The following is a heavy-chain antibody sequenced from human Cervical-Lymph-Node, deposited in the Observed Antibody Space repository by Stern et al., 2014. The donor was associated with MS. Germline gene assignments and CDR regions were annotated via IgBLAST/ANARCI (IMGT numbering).Heavy chain of an antibody. V-gene: IGHV4-59*08. CDR1: GGSISFYY. Sequence: QVQLVESGPGLVKASETLSLTCSVSGGSISFYYWNWMRQPPGKGLEWIGYIYYTGSTNSNPSLNRRVTMIVANSKNPVFLQLTTATAADTAEYYCARFPTVRYGMDVWGQGTAVAVSS. J-gene: IGHJ6*02. D-gene: IGHD4-17*01. CDR3: ARFPTVRYGMDV. CDR2: IYYTGST.